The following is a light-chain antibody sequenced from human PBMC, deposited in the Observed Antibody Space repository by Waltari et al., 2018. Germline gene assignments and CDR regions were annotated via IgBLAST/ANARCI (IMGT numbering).Light chain of an antibody. CDR2: EVS. CDR1: SSDVGSYNL. Sequence: QSALTQPASVSGSPGQSITISCTGTSSDVGSYNLVSWYQQHPGKAPKLMIYEVSKRPSGVSNRFSGSKSGNTASRTISGLQAEDEADYYCCSYAGSSPYVFGTGTKVSVL. J-gene: IGLJ1*01. V-gene: IGLV2-23*02. CDR3: CSYAGSSPYV.